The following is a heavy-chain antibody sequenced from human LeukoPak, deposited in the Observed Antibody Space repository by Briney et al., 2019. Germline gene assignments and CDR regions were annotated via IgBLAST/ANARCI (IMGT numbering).Heavy chain of an antibody. CDR1: GFTLSRYS. V-gene: IGHV3-21*01. CDR2: IDTTSSYI. CDR3: ARDFHKYSSSWYFIWFDP. J-gene: IGHJ5*02. Sequence: GGSLSLSCAASGFTLSRYSMNWVRQAPGEGLEWVSSIDTTSSYIYYADSVKGRFTISRDNAKNSLYLQTNSLRAEDTAVYYCARDFHKYSSSWYFIWFDPWGQGTLVTVSS. D-gene: IGHD6-13*01.